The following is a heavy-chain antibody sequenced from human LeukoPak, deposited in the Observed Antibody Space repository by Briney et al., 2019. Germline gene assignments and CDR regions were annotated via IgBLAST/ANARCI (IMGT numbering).Heavy chain of an antibody. CDR2: IYYSGST. Sequence: SETLSLTCTVSGVSISSYYWSWIRQPPGKGLEWIGYIYYSGSTNYNPSLKSRVTISVDTSKNQFSLKLSSVTAADTAVYYCAREIYGDYSFDYWGQGTLVTVSS. V-gene: IGHV4-59*01. D-gene: IGHD4-17*01. CDR1: GVSISSYY. CDR3: AREIYGDYSFDY. J-gene: IGHJ4*02.